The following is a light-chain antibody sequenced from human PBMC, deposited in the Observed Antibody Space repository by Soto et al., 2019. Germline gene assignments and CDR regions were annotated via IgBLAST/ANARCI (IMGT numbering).Light chain of an antibody. CDR2: EVS. V-gene: IGLV2-8*01. Sequence: QLVLTQPPSASGSPGQSVTISCTGTSSDVGGYNYVSWYQQHPGKAPKLMIFEVSKRPSGVPDRFSGSKSGITASLTVSGLQAEDEADYYCSSYAGGNNLVFGGGTKLTVL. J-gene: IGLJ2*01. CDR1: SSDVGGYNY. CDR3: SSYAGGNNLV.